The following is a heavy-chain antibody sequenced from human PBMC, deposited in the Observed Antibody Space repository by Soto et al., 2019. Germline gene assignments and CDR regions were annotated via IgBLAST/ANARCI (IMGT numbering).Heavy chain of an antibody. CDR2: IKQDGNEK. Sequence: GGSLRLSCAAFGFTFKNYWMSWVRQAPGKGLEWVANIKQDGNEKYYVDSVKGRFTISRDNAKNLLYLQMNSLSAEDTAVYYCARDQVDYYYYMDVWGKGTTVTVSS. J-gene: IGHJ6*03. V-gene: IGHV3-7*01. D-gene: IGHD2-15*01. CDR1: GFTFKNYW. CDR3: ARDQVDYYYYMDV.